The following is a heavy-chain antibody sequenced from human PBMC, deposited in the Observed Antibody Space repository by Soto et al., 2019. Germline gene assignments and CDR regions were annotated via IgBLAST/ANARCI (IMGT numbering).Heavy chain of an antibody. CDR3: AKDGGGVMITFGGVIVTPFDY. D-gene: IGHD3-16*02. J-gene: IGHJ4*02. V-gene: IGHV3-23*01. Sequence: GGSLSLSCAASGFTFSSYAMSWVRQAPGKGLEWVSAISGSGGSTYYADSVKGRFTISRDNSKNTLYLQMNSLRAEDTAVYYCAKDGGGVMITFGGVIVTPFDYWGQGTLVTVSS. CDR2: ISGSGGST. CDR1: GFTFSSYA.